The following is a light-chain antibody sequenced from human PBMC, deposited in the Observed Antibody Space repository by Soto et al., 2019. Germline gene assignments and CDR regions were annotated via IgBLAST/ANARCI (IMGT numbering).Light chain of an antibody. V-gene: IGKV1-5*01. J-gene: IGKJ5*01. CDR3: QQYSNLIT. CDR2: DAS. Sequence: PSTLSSSVGDRVTITCRASQSIGVWLAWYQQKPGRAPKLLIYDASTLQTGVPSRFSGSGSGTYFSFTISSLQPEDFATYYCQQYSNLITFGQGIRLEIK. CDR1: QSIGVW.